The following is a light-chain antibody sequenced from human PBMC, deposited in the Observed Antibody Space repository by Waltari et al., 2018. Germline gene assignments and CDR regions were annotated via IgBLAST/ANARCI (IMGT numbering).Light chain of an antibody. V-gene: IGKV3-20*01. CDR3: QQYGSSPRT. CDR1: QSCSSSD. Sequence: CSASQSCSSSDVAWYQQKPCQAPRLLIYGASSRATGIPDRCSGSVSGTDFTLTISRLEPEDFAVYYCQQYGSSPRTFGQGTKVEIK. J-gene: IGKJ1*01. CDR2: GAS.